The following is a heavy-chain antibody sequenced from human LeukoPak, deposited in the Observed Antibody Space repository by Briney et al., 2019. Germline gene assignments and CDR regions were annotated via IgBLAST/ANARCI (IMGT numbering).Heavy chain of an antibody. V-gene: IGHV4-59*01. D-gene: IGHD6-19*01. CDR2: VYYSGGT. CDR1: GDSISSYY. Sequence: SETLSLTCTVSGDSISSYYWSWIRQPPGKGLEWIGYVYYSGGTNYSPSLKSRVTISVDTSKNQFSLELSSVTAADTAVHYCARDPGRSAWFYYFDYWGQGTLVTVSS. CDR3: ARDPGRSAWFYYFDY. J-gene: IGHJ4*02.